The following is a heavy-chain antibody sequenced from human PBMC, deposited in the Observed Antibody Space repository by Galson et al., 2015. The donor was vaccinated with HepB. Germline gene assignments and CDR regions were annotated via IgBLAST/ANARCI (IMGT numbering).Heavy chain of an antibody. V-gene: IGHV3-21*01. CDR2: ISSSSSYI. CDR3: ARPYDYVWGSYRYLDY. J-gene: IGHJ4*02. D-gene: IGHD3-16*02. Sequence: SLRLSCAASGFTFSSYSMNWVRQAPGKGLEWVSSISSSSSYIYYADSVKGRFTISRDNAKNSLYLQMNSLRAEDTAVYYCARPYDYVWGSYRYLDYWGQGTLVTVSS. CDR1: GFTFSSYS.